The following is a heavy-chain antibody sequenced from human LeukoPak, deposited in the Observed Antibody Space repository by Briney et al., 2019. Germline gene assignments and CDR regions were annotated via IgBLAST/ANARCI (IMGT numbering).Heavy chain of an antibody. Sequence: GGSLRLSCAASGFTFSSYAMSWVRQAPGKGLEWVSAISGSGGSTYYADSVKGRFTISGDNSKNTLYLQMNSLRAEDTAVYYCAIGYSSYTFDYWGQGTLVTVSS. J-gene: IGHJ4*02. CDR2: ISGSGGST. CDR3: AIGYSSYTFDY. CDR1: GFTFSSYA. D-gene: IGHD6-19*01. V-gene: IGHV3-23*01.